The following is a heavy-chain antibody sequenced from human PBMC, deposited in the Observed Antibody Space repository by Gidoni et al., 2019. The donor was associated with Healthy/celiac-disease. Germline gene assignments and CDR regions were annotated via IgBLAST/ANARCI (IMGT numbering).Heavy chain of an antibody. CDR1: GGSISRGDYY. V-gene: IGHV4-30-4*01. CDR2: IYYSGST. D-gene: IGHD6-13*01. Sequence: QVQLQESGPGLVTPSQTLSLTCAVSGGSISRGDYYWSWIRQPPGKGLEWIGYIYYSGSTYYNPSLKSRVTISVDTSKNQFSLKLSSVTAADTAVYYCARGEPNRAVAAAGPFDPWGQGTLVTVSS. J-gene: IGHJ5*02. CDR3: ARGEPNRAVAAAGPFDP.